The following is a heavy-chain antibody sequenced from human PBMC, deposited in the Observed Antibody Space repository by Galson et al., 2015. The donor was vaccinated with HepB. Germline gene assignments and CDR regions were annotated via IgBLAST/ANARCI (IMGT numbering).Heavy chain of an antibody. D-gene: IGHD1-7*01. CDR1: GDSVSGANW. CDR2: IYHSGST. V-gene: IGHV4-4*02. CDR3: ARNYDLTDWFDP. J-gene: IGHJ5*02. Sequence: ETLSLTCAVSGDSVSGANWWSWVRQSPGKGLEWIGAIYHSGSTNYTSSLKSRVSMSIDRARNEFSLKLTSVTAADTAVYYCARNYDLTDWFDPWGQGIQVIVAS.